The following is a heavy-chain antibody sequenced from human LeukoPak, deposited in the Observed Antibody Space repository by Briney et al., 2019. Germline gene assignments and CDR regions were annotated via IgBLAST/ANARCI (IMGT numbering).Heavy chain of an antibody. CDR3: TRLVAVATNRFDP. CDR1: GGSFSGYY. J-gene: IGHJ5*02. Sequence: SETLSLTCAVYGGSFSGYYWSWIRQPPGKGLEWIGEINHSGSTNYNPSLKSRVTISVGTSKNHFFLKLTSATAADTAMYYCTRLVAVATNRFDPWGQGTLVTVSS. CDR2: INHSGST. V-gene: IGHV4-34*01. D-gene: IGHD5-12*01.